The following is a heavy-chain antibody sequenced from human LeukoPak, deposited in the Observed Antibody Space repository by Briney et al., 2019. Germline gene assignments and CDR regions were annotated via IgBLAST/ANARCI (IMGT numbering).Heavy chain of an antibody. CDR3: ARADYSSTWSHDYYYMDG. D-gene: IGHD6-13*01. CDR1: GGSISSRNW. V-gene: IGHV4-4*02. Sequence: SETLSLTCAVSGGSISSRNWWSWVRQPPGKGLEWIGVIHHSGSTNYNPSLKSRVTISVDTSKNQFSLKLSSVTAADTAVYYCARADYSSTWSHDYYYMDGWGKGTTVTVSS. J-gene: IGHJ6*03. CDR2: IHHSGST.